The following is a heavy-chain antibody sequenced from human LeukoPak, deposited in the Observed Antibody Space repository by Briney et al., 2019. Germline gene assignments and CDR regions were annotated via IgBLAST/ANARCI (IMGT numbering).Heavy chain of an antibody. V-gene: IGHV6-1*01. D-gene: IGHD3-10*01. CDR3: ARDVGGGSGSYQSPDLDY. CDR2: TYYRSKWYN. J-gene: IGHJ4*02. Sequence: SQTLSLTCAISGDSVSSNSAAWNWIRQSPSRGLEWLGRTYYRSKWYNDYAVSVKSRIAINPDTSKNQFSLQLNSVTPEDTAVYYCARDVGGGSGSYQSPDLDYWGQGTLVTVSS. CDR1: GDSVSSNSAA.